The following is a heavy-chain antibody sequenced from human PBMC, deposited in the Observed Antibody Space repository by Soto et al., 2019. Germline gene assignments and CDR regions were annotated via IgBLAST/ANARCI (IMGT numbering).Heavy chain of an antibody. J-gene: IGHJ6*02. CDR2: ISYDGSNK. V-gene: IGHV3-30-3*01. CDR1: GFTFGSYA. Sequence: QVQLVESGGGVVQPGRSLRLSCAASGFTFGSYAMHWVRQAPGKGLEWVAVISYDGSNKYYADSVKGRFTISRDNSKNTLYLQMNSLRAEDTAVYYCASLNVDTAMATYNYYYYGMDVWGQGTTVTVSS. CDR3: ASLNVDTAMATYNYYYYGMDV. D-gene: IGHD5-18*01.